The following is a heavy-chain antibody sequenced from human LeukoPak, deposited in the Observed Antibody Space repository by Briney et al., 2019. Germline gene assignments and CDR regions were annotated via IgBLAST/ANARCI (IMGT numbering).Heavy chain of an antibody. J-gene: IGHJ4*02. CDR2: IIPILGIA. Sequence: GASVKVSCKASGGTFSSYAISWGRQAPGQGLEWMGRIIPILGIANYAQKFQGRVTITADKSTSTAYMELSSLRSEDTAVYYCARDPNYGFDYWGQGTLVTVSS. CDR3: ARDPNYGFDY. D-gene: IGHD3-10*01. V-gene: IGHV1-69*04. CDR1: GGTFSSYA.